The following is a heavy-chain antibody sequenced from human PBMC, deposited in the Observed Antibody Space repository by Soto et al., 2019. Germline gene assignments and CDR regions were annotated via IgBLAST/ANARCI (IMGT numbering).Heavy chain of an antibody. D-gene: IGHD6-19*01. CDR1: GFTFSSYA. Sequence: GGSLRLSCAASGFTFSSYAMHWVRQAPGKGLEYVSAISSNGGSTYYANSVKGRFTISRDNSKNTLYLQMGSLRAEDMAVYYCARAGSSGLYYYYYMDVWGKGTTVTVSS. V-gene: IGHV3-64*01. CDR2: ISSNGGST. CDR3: ARAGSSGLYYYYYMDV. J-gene: IGHJ6*03.